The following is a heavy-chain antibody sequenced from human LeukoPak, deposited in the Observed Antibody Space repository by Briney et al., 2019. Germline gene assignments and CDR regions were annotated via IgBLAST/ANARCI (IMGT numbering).Heavy chain of an antibody. V-gene: IGHV3-74*01. CDR3: ARAGNFRFDY. CDR1: RFTFSSSW. Sequence: GGSLRLSCAGSRFTFSSSWIHWVRQGPGKGLVWVARMNGDGSTIDYADSVKGRFTISRDNAKNTVYLQMSSLRDEDTAIYYCARAGNFRFDYWGQGTLVTVSS. J-gene: IGHJ4*02. D-gene: IGHD1-7*01. CDR2: MNGDGSTI.